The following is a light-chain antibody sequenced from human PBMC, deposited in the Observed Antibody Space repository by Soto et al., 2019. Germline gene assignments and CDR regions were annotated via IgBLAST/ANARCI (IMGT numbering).Light chain of an antibody. J-gene: IGKJ1*01. Sequence: DIQMTQSPSTLSASVGDRVTITCRASQSISFWLAWYQQKPGKAPKLLIYDASSLESGVPSRFSGSGSGAEFTLTISSLRPDDFATYYCQQYNSYSTFGQGTKVDIK. CDR1: QSISFW. V-gene: IGKV1-5*01. CDR3: QQYNSYST. CDR2: DAS.